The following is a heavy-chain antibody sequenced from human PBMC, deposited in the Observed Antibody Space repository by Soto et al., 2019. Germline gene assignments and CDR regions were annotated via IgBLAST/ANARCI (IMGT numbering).Heavy chain of an antibody. CDR2: ITTSSAYI. Sequence: EVQLVESGGGRVKPGGSLRLSCAASGFTFNTYDMNWVRQAPGKGLEWVSSITTSSAYIYYADSLKGRITISRDNAKNSLFLQMNSLRAEDTAVYYCVRSGTARLLRHSWFDTWGQGTLVTVSS. V-gene: IGHV3-21*01. D-gene: IGHD2-21*01. CDR1: GFTFNTYD. J-gene: IGHJ5*02. CDR3: VRSGTARLLRHSWFDT.